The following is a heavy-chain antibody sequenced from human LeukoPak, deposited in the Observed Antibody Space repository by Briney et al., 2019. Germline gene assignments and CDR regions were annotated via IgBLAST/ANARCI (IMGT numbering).Heavy chain of an antibody. CDR2: IYYSGST. CDR3: ARARRIAALWYGMDV. D-gene: IGHD6-6*01. Sequence: PSETLSLTCTVSGGSISSSSYYWGWIRQPPGKGLEWIGSIYYSGSTYYNPSLKSRVTISVDTSKNQFSLKLSSVTAADTAAYYCARARRIAALWYGMDVWGQGTTVTVSS. CDR1: GGSISSSSYY. J-gene: IGHJ6*02. V-gene: IGHV4-39*07.